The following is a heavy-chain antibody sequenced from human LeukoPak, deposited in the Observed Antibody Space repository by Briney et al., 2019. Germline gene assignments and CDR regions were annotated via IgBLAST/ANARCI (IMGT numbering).Heavy chain of an antibody. J-gene: IGHJ4*02. CDR2: ISTGSNFK. Sequence: PGGSLRLSCAASGFTFTSYSMNWVRQAPGKGLEWLSYISTGSNFKYYADSVKGRFTISRDNAKKSLSLQMNSLRAEDTAVYYCVRGWDHGGGSLDYWGQGTLATVSS. D-gene: IGHD4-23*01. V-gene: IGHV3-21*05. CDR3: VRGWDHGGGSLDY. CDR1: GFTFTSYS.